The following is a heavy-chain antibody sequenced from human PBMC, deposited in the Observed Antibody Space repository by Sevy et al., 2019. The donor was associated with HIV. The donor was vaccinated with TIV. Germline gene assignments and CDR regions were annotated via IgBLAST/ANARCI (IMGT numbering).Heavy chain of an antibody. CDR3: ARQGSSWYLDYYYMDV. D-gene: IGHD6-13*01. Sequence: SETLSLTCTVSGGSISSYYWSWIRQPPGKGLEWIGYIYYSGSTNYKPSLKSRVTISVDTSKNQFSLKLSSVTAADTAVYYCARQGSSWYLDYYYMDVWGKGTTVTVSS. CDR1: GGSISSYY. V-gene: IGHV4-59*08. J-gene: IGHJ6*03. CDR2: IYYSGST.